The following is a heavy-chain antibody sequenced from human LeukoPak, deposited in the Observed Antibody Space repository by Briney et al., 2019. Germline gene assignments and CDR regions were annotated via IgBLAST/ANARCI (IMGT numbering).Heavy chain of an antibody. CDR1: GFTFSSYS. J-gene: IGHJ4*02. D-gene: IGHD6-19*01. Sequence: GGSLRLSCAASGFTFSSYSMNWVRQAPGKGLEWVSSISSSSSYIYYADSVKGRFTISRDNAKNSLYLQMNSLRAEDTAVYYCARDLGSYSSGWYGYWGQGTLVTVSS. CDR3: ARDLGSYSSGWYGY. CDR2: ISSSSSYI. V-gene: IGHV3-21*01.